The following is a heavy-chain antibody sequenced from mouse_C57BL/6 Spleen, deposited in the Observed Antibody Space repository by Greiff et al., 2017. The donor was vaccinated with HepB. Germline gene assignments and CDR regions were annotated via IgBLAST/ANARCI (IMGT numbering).Heavy chain of an antibody. V-gene: IGHV5-4*03. CDR1: GFTFSSYA. Sequence: EVMLVESGGGLVKPGGSLKLSCAASGFTFSSYAMSWVRQTPEKRLEWVATISDGGSYTYYPDNVKGRFTISRDNAKNNLYLQMSHLKSEDTAMYYCARVITTVVVFDYWGQGTTLTVSS. CDR2: ISDGGSYT. CDR3: ARVITTVVVFDY. D-gene: IGHD1-1*01. J-gene: IGHJ2*01.